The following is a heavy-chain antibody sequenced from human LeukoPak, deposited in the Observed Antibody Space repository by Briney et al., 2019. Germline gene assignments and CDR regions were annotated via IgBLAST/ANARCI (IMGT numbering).Heavy chain of an antibody. V-gene: IGHV3-11*05. CDR2: ISSSSSYT. D-gene: IGHD3-22*01. CDR3: ARDLTGHSSGSLATNYCYYYGMDV. J-gene: IGHJ6*02. CDR1: GFTFSNYE. Sequence: PGGSLRLSCAASGFTFSNYEMNWVRQAPGKGLEWVSYISSSSSYTNYADSVKGRFTISRDNAKNSLYLQMNSLRAEDTAVYYCARDLTGHSSGSLATNYCYYYGMDVWGQGTTVTVSS.